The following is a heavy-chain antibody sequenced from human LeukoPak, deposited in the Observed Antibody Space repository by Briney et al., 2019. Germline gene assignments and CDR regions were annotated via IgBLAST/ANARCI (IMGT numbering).Heavy chain of an antibody. V-gene: IGHV3-48*04. CDR2: ISSSGSTV. D-gene: IGHD4-11*01. Sequence: GGSLRLSCAASGFTFSSYAMNWIRQAPGKGLEWVSYISSSGSTVYYADSVKGRFTISRDNAKNSLYLQMNSLRAEDTAVYYCASGSNTVDYWGQGTLVTVSS. J-gene: IGHJ4*02. CDR3: ASGSNTVDY. CDR1: GFTFSSYA.